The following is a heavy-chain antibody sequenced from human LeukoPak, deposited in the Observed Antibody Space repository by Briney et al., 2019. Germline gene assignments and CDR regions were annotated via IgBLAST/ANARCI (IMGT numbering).Heavy chain of an antibody. CDR2: IKQDGSEK. V-gene: IGHV3-7*03. CDR1: EFTVSSYW. CDR3: ARGQTTVTN. Sequence: GGSLRLSCAASEFTVSSYWMSWVRQAPGKGLEWVANIKQDGSEKYYVDSVKGRFTISRDNAKNSLYLQMNSLRAEDTAVYFCARGQTTVTNWGQATLVTVSS. D-gene: IGHD4-17*01. J-gene: IGHJ4*02.